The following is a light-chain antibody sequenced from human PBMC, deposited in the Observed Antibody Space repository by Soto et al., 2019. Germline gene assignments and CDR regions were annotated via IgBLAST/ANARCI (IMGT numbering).Light chain of an antibody. CDR1: QSVSSN. Sequence: EIVMTQSPATLSVSPGERATLSCRASQSVSSNLAWYQHKPGQPPRLLIFGASTRATGIPARFSGSGSGTEFTLTISSLQSEDFAVYYCQQYNNYVTFGQGTLLEIK. CDR2: GAS. J-gene: IGKJ5*01. CDR3: QQYNNYVT. V-gene: IGKV3-15*01.